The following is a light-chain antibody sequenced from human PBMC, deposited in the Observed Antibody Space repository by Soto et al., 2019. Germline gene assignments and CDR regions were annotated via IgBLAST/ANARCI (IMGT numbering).Light chain of an antibody. Sequence: EIVMTQSPATLSVSPGDRVTLSCRASERVGSNVAWYQHKPGQAPRLLIYGASVRATGIPDRFSGSWSETEFTLTISSLQCEDFGVYDCQQWIRWTFGQGTRLELK. CDR1: ERVGSN. J-gene: IGKJ1*01. CDR3: QQWIRWT. CDR2: GAS. V-gene: IGKV3-15*01.